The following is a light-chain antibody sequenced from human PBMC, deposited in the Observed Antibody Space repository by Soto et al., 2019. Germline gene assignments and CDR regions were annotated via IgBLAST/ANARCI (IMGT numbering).Light chain of an antibody. CDR2: EFS. CDR3: SSYRSHTNHVE. CDR1: RSDVGGYDF. Sequence: QSALTHPASVSGSPGQSITIYCTGTRSDVGGYDFVSWYQHHPCRAPKLIIYEFSSRPSGVSNRFSGSKSGNTASLTISGLKAEYEAEYHCSSYRSHTNHVEFGGGTKLTVL. J-gene: IGLJ2*01. V-gene: IGLV2-14*01.